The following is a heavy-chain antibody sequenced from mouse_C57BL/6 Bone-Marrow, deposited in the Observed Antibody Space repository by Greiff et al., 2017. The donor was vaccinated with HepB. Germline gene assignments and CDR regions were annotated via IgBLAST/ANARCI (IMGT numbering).Heavy chain of an antibody. V-gene: IGHV1-15*01. D-gene: IGHD2-1*01. J-gene: IGHJ4*01. Sequence: VQLVESGAELVRPGASVTLSCKASGYTFTDYEMHWVKQTPVHGLEWIGAIDPETGGTAYNQKFKGKAILTADKSSSTAYMELRSLTSEDSAVYYCTREGKYVSYYYAMDYWGQGTSVTVSS. CDR3: TREGKYVSYYYAMDY. CDR1: GYTFTDYE. CDR2: IDPETGGT.